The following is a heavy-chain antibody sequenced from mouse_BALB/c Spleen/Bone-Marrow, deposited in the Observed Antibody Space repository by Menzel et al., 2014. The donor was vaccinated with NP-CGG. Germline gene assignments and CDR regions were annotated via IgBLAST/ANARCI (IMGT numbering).Heavy chain of an antibody. CDR1: GFNIKDTY. J-gene: IGHJ2*01. V-gene: IGHV14-3*02. CDR3: ARYRLGTYFDF. D-gene: IGHD2-14*01. Sequence: EVQLQQSGAELVKPGASVKLSCTASGFNIKDTYMHWVKQRPEQGLEWIGRVDPANGNTKYDPKFQGKATITADTSSNTACLQLSSLASEDTAVYYYARYRLGTYFDFLGQSTTLTVSS. CDR2: VDPANGNT.